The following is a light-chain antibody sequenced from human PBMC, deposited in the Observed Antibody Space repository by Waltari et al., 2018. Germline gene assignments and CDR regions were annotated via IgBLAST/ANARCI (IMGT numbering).Light chain of an antibody. CDR2: WAS. V-gene: IGKV4-1*01. CDR1: QSVLFRSNNKNY. CDR3: LQYYNTPQT. J-gene: IGKJ1*01. Sequence: DIVMTQSPDSLAVSLGERATINCKSSQSVLFRSNNKNYLAWFQQRPGQPPKLLIYWASTRDFGVPDRFSGSGFGTDFTLTISSLQAEDVAVYYCLQYYNTPQTFGQGTRVEIK.